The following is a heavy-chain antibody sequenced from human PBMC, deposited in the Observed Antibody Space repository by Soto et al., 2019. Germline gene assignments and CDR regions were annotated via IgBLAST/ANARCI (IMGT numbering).Heavy chain of an antibody. CDR1: GFTFSGYG. CDR3: AAHRRACPTGFIDY. Sequence: PGGSLRLSCATSGFTFSGYGMHWVRQAPGKGLEWVAIIYDDGINKYYAASVKGRFTISKDNSKNTLYLQMNSLRAEDTAMYYCAAHRRACPTGFIDYWGQGTLVTVSS. J-gene: IGHJ4*02. CDR2: IYDDGINK. V-gene: IGHV3-33*01. D-gene: IGHD4-17*01.